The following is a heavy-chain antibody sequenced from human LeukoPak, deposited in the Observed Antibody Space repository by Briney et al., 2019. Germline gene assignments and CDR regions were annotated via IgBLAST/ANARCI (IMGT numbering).Heavy chain of an antibody. J-gene: IGHJ4*02. CDR2: ISDSGGRT. CDR1: GITLSNYG. Sequence: GGSLRLSCAVSGITLSNYGMSWVREAPGKGLEWVAGISDSGGRTNYADSVKGRFTISRDNPKNTIYLQMNSLRAEDTAVYFCAKRGVVIRVILVGFHKEAYYFDSWGQGALVTVSS. V-gene: IGHV3-23*01. CDR3: AKRGVVIRVILVGFHKEAYYFDS. D-gene: IGHD3-22*01.